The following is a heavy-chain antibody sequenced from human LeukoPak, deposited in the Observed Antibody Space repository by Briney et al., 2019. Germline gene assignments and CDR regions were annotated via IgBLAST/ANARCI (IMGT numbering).Heavy chain of an antibody. J-gene: IGHJ6*04. CDR2: IYYSGST. D-gene: IGHD2-21*02. Sequence: SETLSLTCTVSGGSISSYYWSWIRQPPGKGLEWVGYIYYSGSTNYNPSLKSRVTISVDTSKNQFSLKLSSVTAADTAVYYCARVHADFYYYYSMDVWGKGNTVTVSS. CDR3: ARVHADFYYYYSMDV. V-gene: IGHV4-59*01. CDR1: GGSISSYY.